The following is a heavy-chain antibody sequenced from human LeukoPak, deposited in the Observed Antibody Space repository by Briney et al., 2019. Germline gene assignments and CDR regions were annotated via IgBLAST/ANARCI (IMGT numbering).Heavy chain of an antibody. CDR3: AKGSSTSCYVHCYYYGMDV. J-gene: IGHJ6*02. CDR2: ISYDGSNK. V-gene: IGHV3-30*18. CDR1: GFTFSSYG. D-gene: IGHD2-2*01. Sequence: PGGSLRLSCAASGFTFSSYGMHWVRQAPGKGLEWVAVISYDGSNKYYADSVKGRFTISRDNSKNTLYLQMNSLRAEDTAVYYCAKGSSTSCYVHCYYYGMDVWGQGTTVTVSS.